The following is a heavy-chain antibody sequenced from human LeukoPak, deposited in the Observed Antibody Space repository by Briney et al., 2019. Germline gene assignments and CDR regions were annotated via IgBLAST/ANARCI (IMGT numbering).Heavy chain of an antibody. CDR1: GFTFISYG. D-gene: IGHD3-3*01. CDR3: ARDRPDFWSGYSYAFDI. Sequence: GGSLRLSCAASGFTFISYGMHWVRQAPGKGLEWVAVISYDGSNKYYADSVKGRFTISRDNSKNTLYLQMNSLRAEDTAVYYCARDRPDFWSGYSYAFDIWGQGTMVTVSS. J-gene: IGHJ3*02. V-gene: IGHV3-30*03. CDR2: ISYDGSNK.